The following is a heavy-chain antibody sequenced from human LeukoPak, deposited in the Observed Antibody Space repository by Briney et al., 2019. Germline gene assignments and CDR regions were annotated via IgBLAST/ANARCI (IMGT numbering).Heavy chain of an antibody. CDR2: IRSKAYGGTT. CDR1: GFTFSSYG. V-gene: IGHV3-49*04. D-gene: IGHD6-13*01. J-gene: IGHJ4*02. Sequence: PGGSLRLSCAASGFTFSSYGMHWVRQAPGKGLEWVGFIRSKAYGGTTEYAASVKGRFTISRDDSKSIAYLQMNSLKAEDTAVYYCTRVDTSIAAAGNLDYWGQGTLVTVSS. CDR3: TRVDTSIAAAGNLDY.